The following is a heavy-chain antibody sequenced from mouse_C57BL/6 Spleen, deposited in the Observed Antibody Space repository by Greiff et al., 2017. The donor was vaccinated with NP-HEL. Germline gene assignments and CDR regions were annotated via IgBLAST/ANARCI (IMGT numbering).Heavy chain of an antibody. D-gene: IGHD1-1*01. CDR3: ARHPYYGSSWGYFDV. CDR2: ISSGGSYT. J-gene: IGHJ1*03. CDR1: GFTFSSYG. V-gene: IGHV5-6*01. Sequence: EVHLVESGGDLVKPGGSLKLSCAASGFTFSSYGMSWVRQTPDKRLEWVATISSGGSYTYYPDSVKGRFTISRDNAKNTLYLQMSSLKSEDTAMYYCARHPYYGSSWGYFDVWGTGTTVTVSS.